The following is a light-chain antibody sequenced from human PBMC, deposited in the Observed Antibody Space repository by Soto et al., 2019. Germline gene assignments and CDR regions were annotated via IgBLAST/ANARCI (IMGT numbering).Light chain of an antibody. V-gene: IGKV3-11*01. CDR2: DAS. Sequence: EIVLTQSPATLSLSPGERATLSCRASQSVSSYLAWYQQKPGQAPMLLIYDASNRATGIPARFSGSGSGTDFNLHISSLEPEDFAVYYCQQRSNWPITFGQGTRLEIK. J-gene: IGKJ5*01. CDR3: QQRSNWPIT. CDR1: QSVSSY.